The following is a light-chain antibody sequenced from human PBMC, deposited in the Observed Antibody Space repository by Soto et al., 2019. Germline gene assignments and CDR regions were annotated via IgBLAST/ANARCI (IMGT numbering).Light chain of an antibody. CDR3: QGYNSYWT. J-gene: IGKJ1*01. CDR1: QSISSW. CDR2: AAS. V-gene: IGKV1-5*01. Sequence: IRMTQSPSTLSASIGERVTITCRASQSISSWLAWYQQKPGQARKLLIYAASGRESGIPFRFSGSGSGTEFPLTISSLQPDDFATYYCQGYNSYWTFGQGTKVDIK.